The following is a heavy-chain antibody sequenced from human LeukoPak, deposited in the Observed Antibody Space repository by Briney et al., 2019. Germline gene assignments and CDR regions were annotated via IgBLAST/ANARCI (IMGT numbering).Heavy chain of an antibody. D-gene: IGHD3-10*01. CDR3: AREANYYGSGSYFEGTFDY. V-gene: IGHV4-59*01. Sequence: SETLSLTCTVSGVSISTYYWSWIRQPPGKGLEWIGYIYSSGTTNYNPSLKSRVTISIDTSKNEFSLRLTSVAAADTAVYYCAREANYYGSGSYFEGTFDYWGQGTLVTVSS. J-gene: IGHJ4*02. CDR2: IYSSGTT. CDR1: GVSISTYY.